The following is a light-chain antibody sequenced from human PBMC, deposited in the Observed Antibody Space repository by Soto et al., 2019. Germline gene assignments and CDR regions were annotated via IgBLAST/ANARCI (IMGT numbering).Light chain of an antibody. V-gene: IGKV3-15*01. CDR1: QSVSSN. CDR2: GAS. Sequence: EIVMTQSPATLSVSPGERATLSCRASQSVSSNLAWYQQKPGQAPRFLIFGASTRATGIPARFNGSGSGTDFTLTISSLQSEDFAVYYCQQYNKWPPVFGQGTKVEIK. CDR3: QQYNKWPPV. J-gene: IGKJ1*01.